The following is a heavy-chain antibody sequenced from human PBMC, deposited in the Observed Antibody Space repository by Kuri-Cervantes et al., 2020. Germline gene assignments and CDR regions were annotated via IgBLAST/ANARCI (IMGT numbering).Heavy chain of an antibody. Sequence: SVKVSCKASGYTFTYRYLHWVRQAPGQALEWMGWITPFNGNTNYAQKFQDRVTITRDRSMSTAYMELSSLRSEDTAVYYCARDTGGFDYVWGSYRWNWFDPWGQGTLVIVSS. CDR3: ARDTGGFDYVWGSYRWNWFDP. J-gene: IGHJ5*02. D-gene: IGHD3-16*01. CDR1: GYTFTYRY. V-gene: IGHV1-45*02. CDR2: ITPFNGNT.